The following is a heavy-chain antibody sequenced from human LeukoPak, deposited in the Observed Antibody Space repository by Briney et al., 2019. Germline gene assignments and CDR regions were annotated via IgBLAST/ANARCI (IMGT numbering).Heavy chain of an antibody. Sequence: GGSLRLSCAASGFTFSSYSMSWVRQAPGKGLEWVSSISSSSSYIYYADSVKGRFTISRDNAKNSLYLQMNSLRAEDTAVYYCARDQTYYYDSSGLGEGWFDPWGQGTLVTVSS. CDR1: GFTFSSYS. CDR3: ARDQTYYYDSSGLGEGWFDP. J-gene: IGHJ5*02. D-gene: IGHD3-22*01. V-gene: IGHV3-21*01. CDR2: ISSSSSYI.